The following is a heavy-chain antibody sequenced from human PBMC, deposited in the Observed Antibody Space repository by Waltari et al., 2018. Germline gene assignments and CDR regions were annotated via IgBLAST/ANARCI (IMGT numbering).Heavy chain of an antibody. Sequence: QVQLVESGGGVVQPGGSLRLSCAASGFTFSTYGRHWVRQAPGKGLEWVAFIRYDGSNKYYADSVKGRFTISRDNSKNTLYLQMNSLRAEDTAVYYCAKDTRDAFDIWGQGTMVTVSS. J-gene: IGHJ3*02. CDR3: AKDTRDAFDI. CDR2: IRYDGSNK. V-gene: IGHV3-30*02. CDR1: GFTFSTYG.